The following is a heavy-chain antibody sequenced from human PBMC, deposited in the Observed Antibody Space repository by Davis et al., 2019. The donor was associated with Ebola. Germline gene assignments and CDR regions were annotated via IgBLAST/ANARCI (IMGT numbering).Heavy chain of an antibody. V-gene: IGHV4-59*01. CDR1: GGSISSYY. CDR2: IYYSGST. CDR3: ARRYGSWFQDAFDI. D-gene: IGHD6-13*01. Sequence: SETLSLTCTVSGGSISSYYWSWIRQPPGKGLEWIGYIYYSGSTNYNPSLTSRVTISVDTSKNQFSLKLSSVTAADTAVYYCARRYGSWFQDAFDIWGQGTMVTVSS. J-gene: IGHJ3*02.